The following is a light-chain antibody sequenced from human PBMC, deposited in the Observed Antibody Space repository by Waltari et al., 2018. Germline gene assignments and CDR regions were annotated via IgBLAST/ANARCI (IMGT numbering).Light chain of an antibody. Sequence: DIQLTQSPSFLSASVGDRVTITCRASQDISRYLSWYEQKPGKAPKLLMYTASTLQSGVPSRFSGSASGAAFTLTISRLQPEDFATYYCHQLKSYPLTFGGGTKVEIK. CDR1: QDISRY. CDR3: HQLKSYPLT. J-gene: IGKJ4*01. CDR2: TAS. V-gene: IGKV1-9*01.